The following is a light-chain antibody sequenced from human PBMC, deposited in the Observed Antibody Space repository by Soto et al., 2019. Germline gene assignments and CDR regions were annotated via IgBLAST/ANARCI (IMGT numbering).Light chain of an antibody. Sequence: EIVLTQSPGTLSLTPGERATLSCRASQSVTSSSLAWYQQKPGQAPRLLIYGASSRAPGIPDRFSGSGSGTDFTLTISRLEPEDCAVYYCQQYVNSRTFGQGTKVEI. J-gene: IGKJ1*01. CDR1: QSVTSSS. V-gene: IGKV3-20*01. CDR2: GAS. CDR3: QQYVNSRT.